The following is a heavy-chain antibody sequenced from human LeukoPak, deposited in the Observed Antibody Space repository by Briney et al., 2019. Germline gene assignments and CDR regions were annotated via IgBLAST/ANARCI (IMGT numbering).Heavy chain of an antibody. D-gene: IGHD5-12*01. CDR3: ARDYDDRGRWFDP. Sequence: PSETLSLTCTVSGGSISSSYWSWIRQPPGRGPEWIGHIYISGSTNYNPSLKSRVTISVGTSNNQFSLKLSSVTAADTAVYYCARDYDDRGRWFDPWGQGTLVTVSS. V-gene: IGHV4-59*01. CDR2: IYISGST. CDR1: GGSISSSY. J-gene: IGHJ5*02.